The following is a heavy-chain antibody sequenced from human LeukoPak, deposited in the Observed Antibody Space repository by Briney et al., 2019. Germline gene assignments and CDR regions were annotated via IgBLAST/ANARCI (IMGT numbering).Heavy chain of an antibody. V-gene: IGHV3-NL1*01. Sequence: GGSLRLSCAASGVTFSSYGMHWVRQAPGKGLEWVSGICYSGTRTYYAYSMKGRFTISRDQYKSTLYMQMNSLRDEDTGVYYCAKLIVGATGVEFDYWGQGTLVAVSS. CDR2: ICYSGTRT. CDR3: AKLIVGATGVEFDY. D-gene: IGHD1-26*01. CDR1: GVTFSSYG. J-gene: IGHJ4*02.